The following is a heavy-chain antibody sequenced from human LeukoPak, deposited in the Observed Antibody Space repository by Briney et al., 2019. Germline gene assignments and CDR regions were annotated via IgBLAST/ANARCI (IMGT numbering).Heavy chain of an antibody. CDR3: ARGYCSSTGCLGDAFDI. J-gene: IGHJ3*02. Sequence: SETLSLTCTVSGGSISSSSYYWGWIRQPPGKGLEWIGSIYYSGSTYYNPSLQSRVTISVDTSKNQFSLKLSSVTAADTAVYYCARGYCSSTGCLGDAFDIWGQGTMVTVSS. CDR1: GGSISSSSYY. V-gene: IGHV4-39*01. CDR2: IYYSGST. D-gene: IGHD2-2*01.